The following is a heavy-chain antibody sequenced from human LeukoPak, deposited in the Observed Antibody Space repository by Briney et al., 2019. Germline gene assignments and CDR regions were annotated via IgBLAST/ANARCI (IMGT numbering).Heavy chain of an antibody. CDR1: GFSFSSYG. CDR2: IRFDGSTK. V-gene: IGHV3-30*02. CDR3: ARDSGNYFPEGFDL. D-gene: IGHD1-26*01. Sequence: PGGSLTLPCAASGFSFSSYGMHWVRQAPGKGLEWVAFIRFDGSTKYYVDSVEGRFIISRDNSKNTLYLQMNGLRAEDTAVLYCARDSGNYFPEGFDLWGRGTTVTISS. J-gene: IGHJ3*01.